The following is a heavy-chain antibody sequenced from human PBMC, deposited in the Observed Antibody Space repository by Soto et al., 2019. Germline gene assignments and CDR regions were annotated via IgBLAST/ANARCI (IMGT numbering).Heavy chain of an antibody. CDR2: INSYNGNT. V-gene: IGHV1-18*01. J-gene: IGHJ4*02. Sequence: QVQVVQSGAEVKKPGASVKVSCKASGYTFTNYVISWVRQAPGQGLEWMGWINSYNGNTKYAQKFQDRITMTTDTSTTTAHMELRRLRSDDTAVYFCARDGYFDYWGQGTLVTVSS. CDR3: ARDGYFDY. CDR1: GYTFTNYV.